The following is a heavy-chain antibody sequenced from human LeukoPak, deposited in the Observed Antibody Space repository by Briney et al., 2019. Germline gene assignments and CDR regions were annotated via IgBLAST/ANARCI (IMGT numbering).Heavy chain of an antibody. CDR2: ISTSSSYI. D-gene: IGHD7-27*01. CDR3: ATSLGPLAEY. V-gene: IGHV3-21*01. J-gene: IGHJ4*02. CDR1: GFTFSGYS. Sequence: PGGSLRLSCAASGFTFSGYSMNWVRQAPGKGLEWVSSISTSSSYIYYADSVKGRFTISRDNAKNSLYLQMNSLRAEDTAVYYCATSLGPLAEYWGQGTLVTVSS.